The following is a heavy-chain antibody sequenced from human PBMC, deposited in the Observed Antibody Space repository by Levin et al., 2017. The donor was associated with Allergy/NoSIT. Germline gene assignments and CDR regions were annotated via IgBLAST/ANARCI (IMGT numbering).Heavy chain of an antibody. D-gene: IGHD1-26*01. J-gene: IGHJ3*01. CDR3: VVGMSPFAFDL. CDR2: INRNNGEA. CDR1: GYAFTNYD. V-gene: IGHV1-8*02. Sequence: GESLKISCKPSGYAFTNYDINWVRQATGQGPEWMGWINRNNGEADYAQKFRGRVTMTRDTSISTAYMELSSLRSEDTAVYYCVVGMSPFAFDLWGQGTMVTVSS.